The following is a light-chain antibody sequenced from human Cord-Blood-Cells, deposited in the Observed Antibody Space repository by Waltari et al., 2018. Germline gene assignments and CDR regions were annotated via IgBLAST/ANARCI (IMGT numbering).Light chain of an antibody. Sequence: EIVMTQSPATLSVSPGERATLSCRASQSVSSNLAWYQQKPGQAPRLLIYGAPTRATGIPARFGGSGSGTEFTLTISSLQSEDFAVYYCQQYNNWPLTFGGGTKVEIK. CDR1: QSVSSN. CDR3: QQYNNWPLT. J-gene: IGKJ4*01. CDR2: GAP. V-gene: IGKV3-15*01.